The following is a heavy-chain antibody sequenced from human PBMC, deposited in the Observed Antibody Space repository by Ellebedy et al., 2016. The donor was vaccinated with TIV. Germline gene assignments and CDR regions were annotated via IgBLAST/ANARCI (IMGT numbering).Heavy chain of an antibody. V-gene: IGHV4-61*01. CDR3: ARHESYDIFTGYYHLDY. CDR1: GGSVSSSSYY. Sequence: SETLSLTCTVSGGSVSSSSYYWSWIRQPPGKGLEWIGYIYYSGSTNYNPSLKSRVTISVDTSKNQFSLKLSSVTAADTAVYYCARHESYDIFTGYYHLDYWGQGILVTVSS. D-gene: IGHD3-9*01. J-gene: IGHJ4*02. CDR2: IYYSGST.